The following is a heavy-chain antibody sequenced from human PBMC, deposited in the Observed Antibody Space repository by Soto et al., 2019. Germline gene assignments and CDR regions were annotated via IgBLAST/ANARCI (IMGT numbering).Heavy chain of an antibody. V-gene: IGHV4-34*01. CDR1: GGSFSGYY. CDR2: INHSGST. D-gene: IGHD5-18*01. Sequence: SETLSLTCAVYGGSFSGYYWSWIRQPPGKGLEWIGEINHSGSTNYNPSLKSRVTISVDKSKNQFSLKLSSVTAADTAVYYCVQLWDYYFDYWGQGTLVTVSS. J-gene: IGHJ4*02. CDR3: VQLWDYYFDY.